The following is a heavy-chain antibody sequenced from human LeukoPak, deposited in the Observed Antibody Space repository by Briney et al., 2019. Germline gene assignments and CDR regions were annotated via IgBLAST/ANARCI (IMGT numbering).Heavy chain of an antibody. Sequence: PSETLSLTCAVSGGSISRTNYYWGWIRQPPGKGLEWIGSSGSTYYNPSLKSRVIISVDTSKNQFSLKLSSVTAADTAVYYCARSYHGVDVWGQGTTVTVSS. CDR1: GGSISRTNYY. D-gene: IGHD3-16*02. J-gene: IGHJ6*02. CDR2: SGST. CDR3: ARSYHGVDV. V-gene: IGHV4-39*01.